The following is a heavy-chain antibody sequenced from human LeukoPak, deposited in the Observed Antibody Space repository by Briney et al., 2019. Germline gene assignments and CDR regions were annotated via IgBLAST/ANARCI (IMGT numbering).Heavy chain of an antibody. D-gene: IGHD3-22*01. CDR3: AKLEGVYYPHWFDP. Sequence: GGSLSLSCVVSGFTFSDHFLDWVRQAPGKGLEWVGRSRNKAKSYTTEYAASVKGRFTISRDDSKNSLYLQMNSLRAEDTAVYYCAKLEGVYYPHWFDPWGQGTLVTVSS. J-gene: IGHJ5*02. CDR1: GFTFSDHF. CDR2: SRNKAKSYTT. V-gene: IGHV3-72*01.